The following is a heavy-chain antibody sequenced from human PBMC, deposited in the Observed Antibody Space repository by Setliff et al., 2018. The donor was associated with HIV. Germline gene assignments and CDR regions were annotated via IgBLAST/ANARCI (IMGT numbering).Heavy chain of an antibody. D-gene: IGHD4-4*01. CDR3: AKTQTVITVYGPFDS. CDR1: GFSFRSYA. J-gene: IGHJ4*02. V-gene: IGHV3-23*01. Sequence: PGESLKISCAASGFSFRSYAVSWVRQAPGKGLEWVSVISGSGDITYYRESVKGRFTVSRDNSNNTVYLQMNNLRAEDTAMYYCAKTQTVITVYGPFDSWGQGTPVTVSS. CDR2: ISGSGDIT.